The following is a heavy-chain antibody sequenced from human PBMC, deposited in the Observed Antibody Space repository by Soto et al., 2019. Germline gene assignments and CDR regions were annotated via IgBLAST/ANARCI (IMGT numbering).Heavy chain of an antibody. CDR3: ARQRARTNAAYNF. CDR2: IYYSEST. CDR1: GDSMSSSTFY. J-gene: IGHJ4*02. D-gene: IGHD1-20*01. Sequence: TLSLTCIISGDSMSSSTFYWGWIRQPPGKGLEWIGSIYYSESTYYSPSLKSRVTISVDTSKNQFSLKPTSVTAADTAVYYCARQRARTNAAYNFWGQRTLVTVS. V-gene: IGHV4-39*01.